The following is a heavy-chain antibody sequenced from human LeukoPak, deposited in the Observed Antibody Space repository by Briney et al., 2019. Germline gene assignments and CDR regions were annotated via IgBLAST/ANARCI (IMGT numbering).Heavy chain of an antibody. V-gene: IGHV3-13*01. J-gene: IGHJ4*02. CDR3: ARIQLYHGDFDS. CDR2: IGTAGEI. D-gene: IGHD1-1*01. CDR1: VFILKSYD. Sequence: GGPLRLSCAASVFILKSYDKQVRRAARGGGVEWVSGIGTAGEIYYPGSVKGRFTISRENAKNSLYLQMNNLRADDTAVYYCARIQLYHGDFDSWGQGTLIIVTS.